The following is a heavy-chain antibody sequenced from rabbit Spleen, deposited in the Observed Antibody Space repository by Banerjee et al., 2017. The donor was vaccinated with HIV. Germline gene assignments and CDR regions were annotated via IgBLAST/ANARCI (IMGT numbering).Heavy chain of an antibody. J-gene: IGHJ4*01. CDR1: GFSFSSSYW. CDR2: IDVSGGGRF. D-gene: IGHD4-2*01. CDR3: ARDPAGREDFDL. V-gene: IGHV1S45*01. Sequence: QEQLVESGGGLVQPEGSLTLTCTASGFSFSSSYWICWVRQAPGKGLEWIACIDVSGGGRFYYASWAKGRFTISRTSSTTVALRMTSLTAADTATYFCARDPAGREDFDLWGQGTLVTVS.